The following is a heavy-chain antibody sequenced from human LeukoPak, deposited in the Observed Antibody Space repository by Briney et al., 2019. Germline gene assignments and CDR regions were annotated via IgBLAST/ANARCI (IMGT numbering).Heavy chain of an antibody. Sequence: ASVRVSCKISDHTFSSDGFTWVRQAPGKGLEWMGWINVYNGKTDYAHKFQGRVTMTTDTSTNTAYMDLRSLRSDDTAMYYCANRGQQPYDYWGQGTLVTVSS. CDR2: INVYNGKT. CDR3: ANRGQQPYDY. D-gene: IGHD6-13*01. CDR1: DHTFSSDG. J-gene: IGHJ4*02. V-gene: IGHV1-18*01.